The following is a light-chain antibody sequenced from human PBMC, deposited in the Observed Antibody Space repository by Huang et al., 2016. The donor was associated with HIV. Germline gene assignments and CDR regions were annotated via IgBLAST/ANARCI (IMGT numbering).Light chain of an antibody. J-gene: IGKJ4*01. CDR1: QSISNN. CDR2: GAS. CDR3: QQYNDWLSLT. V-gene: IGKV3-15*01. Sequence: EIVMTQSPATLSVSPGERATLSCRASQSISNNLAWYQQKPGQAPRLLVYGASTRATGGPVRCSGSGSGTVFTLTISSLQFEDSAVYYCQQYNDWLSLTFGGGTKVGIK.